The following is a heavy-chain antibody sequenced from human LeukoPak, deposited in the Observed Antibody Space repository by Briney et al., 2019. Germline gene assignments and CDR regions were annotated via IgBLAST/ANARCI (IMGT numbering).Heavy chain of an antibody. CDR3: ARDLSVASDY. D-gene: IGHD5-12*01. CDR1: GFTFSSYA. Sequence: QAGGSLRLSCAASGFTFSSYAMSWVRQAPGKGLEWVSAISGSGGTTYYADSVKGRFTISRDNAKNSLYLQMNSLRAEDTAVYYCARDLSVASDYWGQGTLVTVSS. V-gene: IGHV3-23*01. CDR2: ISGSGGTT. J-gene: IGHJ4*02.